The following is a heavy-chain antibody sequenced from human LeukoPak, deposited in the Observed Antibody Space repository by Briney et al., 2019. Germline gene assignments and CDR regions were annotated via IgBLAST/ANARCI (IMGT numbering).Heavy chain of an antibody. CDR1: GYTFSTYY. J-gene: IGHJ4*02. CDR3: ARAGTVEMTPLDY. CDR2: IVPSGGST. V-gene: IGHV1-46*01. D-gene: IGHD5-24*01. Sequence: ASVKVSCKASGYTFSTYYMHWVRQAPGQGLEWMGIIVPSGGSTSYAQKFQGRVTMTRDTSTSTVYMELSSLRSEDTAVYYCARAGTVEMTPLDYWGQGTLVTVSS.